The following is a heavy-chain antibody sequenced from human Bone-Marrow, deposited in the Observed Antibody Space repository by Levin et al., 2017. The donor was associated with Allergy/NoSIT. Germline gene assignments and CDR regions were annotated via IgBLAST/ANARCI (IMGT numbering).Heavy chain of an antibody. Sequence: GESLKISCAASGLTFSDYAMSWVRQAPGKGLEWVSGISGSGDTIYYADSVKGRFTVSRDNSKNTLYVQMDSLRAGDTALYYCRTSCISAARSDCWGQGTLVTVSS. D-gene: IGHD2-2*01. CDR1: GLTFSDYA. V-gene: IGHV3-23*01. J-gene: IGHJ1*01. CDR2: ISGSGDTI. CDR3: RTSCISAARSDC.